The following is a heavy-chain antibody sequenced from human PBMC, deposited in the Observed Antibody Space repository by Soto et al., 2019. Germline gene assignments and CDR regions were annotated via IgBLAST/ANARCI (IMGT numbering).Heavy chain of an antibody. D-gene: IGHD3-10*01. CDR2: ISSSSSYI. Sequence: GGSLRLSCAASGFTFSSYSMNWVRQAPGKGLEWVSSISSSSSYIYYADSVKGRFTISRDNAKNSLYLQMNSLRAEDTAVYYCARDRPYYYGSGSYSGFDPWGQGTLVTVSS. V-gene: IGHV3-21*01. CDR1: GFTFSSYS. CDR3: ARDRPYYYGSGSYSGFDP. J-gene: IGHJ5*02.